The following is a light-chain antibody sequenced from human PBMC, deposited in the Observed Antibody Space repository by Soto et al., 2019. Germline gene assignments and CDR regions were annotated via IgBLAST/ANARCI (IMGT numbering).Light chain of an antibody. CDR3: QAWDSSTEV. CDR1: KLGDKY. Sequence: SYELTQPPSVSVSPGQTASITCSGDKLGDKYACWYQQKPGQSPVLVIYQDSKRPSGIPERFSGSNSGNTATLTISGTQAMDEADYYCQAWDSSTEVFGGGTKVPS. V-gene: IGLV3-1*01. CDR2: QDS. J-gene: IGLJ2*01.